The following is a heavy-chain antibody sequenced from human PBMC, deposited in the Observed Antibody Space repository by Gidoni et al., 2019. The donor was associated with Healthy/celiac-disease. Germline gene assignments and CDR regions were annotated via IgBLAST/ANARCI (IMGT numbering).Heavy chain of an antibody. V-gene: IGHV1-69*08. D-gene: IGHD2-2*01. CDR3: ARDGTVVVPAAMFSGWFDP. Sequence: QVQLVQSGAEGKKPGSSAKVSCKASGGTFSSYTISWVRPAPGQGLEWMGRISPILGIANYEQKFQGRVTMTADKSTSTADMELSSLRSEDTAVYYCARDGTVVVPAAMFSGWFDPWGQGTLVTVSS. J-gene: IGHJ5*02. CDR1: GGTFSSYT. CDR2: ISPILGIA.